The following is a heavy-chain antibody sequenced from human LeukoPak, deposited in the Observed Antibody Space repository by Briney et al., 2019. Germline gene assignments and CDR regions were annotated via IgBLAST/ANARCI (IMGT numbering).Heavy chain of an antibody. V-gene: IGHV3-48*03. CDR3: AREVTSDSSGYAAFLI. Sequence: GGSLRLSCTASGFSFSNYEMDWVRQAPGKGLEWVSYISSSGGTIFYADSVKGRFTISRDNAKNSMYLQLSSLRAEDTAVYYCAREVTSDSSGYAAFLIWGQGTPVTVSS. CDR2: ISSSGGTI. D-gene: IGHD3-22*01. CDR1: GFSFSNYE. J-gene: IGHJ3*02.